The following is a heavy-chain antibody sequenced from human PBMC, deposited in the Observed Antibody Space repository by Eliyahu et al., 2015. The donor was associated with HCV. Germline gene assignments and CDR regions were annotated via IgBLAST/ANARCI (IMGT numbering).Heavy chain of an antibody. CDR3: AKEGCSSTSCSHFDY. J-gene: IGHJ4*02. CDR1: GFXFSSYA. Sequence: EVQLLESGGXLVQPGGSLXLSCAASGFXFSSYAMXWVRQAPGKGLEWXSVISGSWGSTYYADSVKGRFTISRDNPKNTLYLQMSSLRVEDTAVYYCAKEGCSSTSCSHFDYWGQGTLVTVSS. CDR2: ISGSWGST. V-gene: IGHV3-23*01. D-gene: IGHD2-2*01.